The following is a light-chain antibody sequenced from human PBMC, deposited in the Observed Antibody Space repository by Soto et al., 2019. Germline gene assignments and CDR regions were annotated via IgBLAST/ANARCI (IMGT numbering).Light chain of an antibody. Sequence: EIVLTQSPGTLSLSPGERATLSCRASQSVSSSYIAWYQQKPGQAPRLLIYGASGRATGIPDRFSGSGSGTDFTLTISRLEPEDFAVYYCQQYGSSPPWTFGQGTKVEIK. CDR2: GAS. J-gene: IGKJ1*01. CDR1: QSVSSSY. V-gene: IGKV3-20*01. CDR3: QQYGSSPPWT.